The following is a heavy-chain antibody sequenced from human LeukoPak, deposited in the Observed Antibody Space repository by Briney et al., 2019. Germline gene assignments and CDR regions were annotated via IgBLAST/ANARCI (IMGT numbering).Heavy chain of an antibody. CDR3: ARATSYYGTYYYYMDV. D-gene: IGHD1-26*01. Sequence: SGGSLRLSCAASGFTFSSYEMNWVRQAPGKGLEWVSYISSSGSTIYYADSVKGRFTISRDNAKNSLYLQMNSLRAEDTAVYYCARATSYYGTYYYYMDVWGKGTTVTVSS. V-gene: IGHV3-48*03. CDR2: ISSSGSTI. CDR1: GFTFSSYE. J-gene: IGHJ6*03.